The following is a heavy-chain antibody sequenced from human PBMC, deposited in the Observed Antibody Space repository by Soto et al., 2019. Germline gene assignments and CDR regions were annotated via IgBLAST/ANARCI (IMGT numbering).Heavy chain of an antibody. V-gene: IGHV1-2*02. CDR3: ARQLAYCGGDCYTEPIEY. CDR1: GYTFSNYY. Sequence: QAQLVQSGAEVKKPVASVKVSCKASGYTFSNYYIHWVRQATGQGLEWMGLVNTRSGDTNYAQKFQGRVTMTRDTSISTAYMELSRLRSADTAFYYCARQLAYCGGDCYTEPIEYGGQGTLVTVSS. CDR2: VNTRSGDT. J-gene: IGHJ4*02. D-gene: IGHD2-21*02.